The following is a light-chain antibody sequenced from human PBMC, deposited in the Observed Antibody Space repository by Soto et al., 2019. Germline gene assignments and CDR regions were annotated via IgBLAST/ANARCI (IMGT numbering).Light chain of an antibody. V-gene: IGKV3-11*01. CDR1: QSIAIY. J-gene: IGKJ1*01. CDR2: DTF. Sequence: IVLTQSPATLSFSPGERATLSCRAGQSIAIYLAWYQQNSGQSPRLLIYDTFNRAPGIPDRFSGSGSGTDFTLTIISLEPEDFADYYCHQRATWPWTFGQGTTVDIK. CDR3: HQRATWPWT.